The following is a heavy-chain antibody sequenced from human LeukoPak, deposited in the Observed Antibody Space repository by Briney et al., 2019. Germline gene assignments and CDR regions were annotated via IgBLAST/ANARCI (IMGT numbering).Heavy chain of an antibody. J-gene: IGHJ6*04. D-gene: IGHD3-10*02. CDR3: AELGITMIGGV. CDR2: ISSSSSTI. Sequence: PGGSLILSCAAPGFTFSSYEMNWVRQAPGKGLEWVSSISSSSSTIYYADSVKGRFTISIDNAKNSLYLQMNSLRAEDTAVYYCAELGITMIGGVWGKGTTVTISS. V-gene: IGHV3-48*03. CDR1: GFTFSSYE.